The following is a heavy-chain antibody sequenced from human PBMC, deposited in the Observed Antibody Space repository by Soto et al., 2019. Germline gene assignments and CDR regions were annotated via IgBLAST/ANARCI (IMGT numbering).Heavy chain of an antibody. D-gene: IGHD1-26*01. V-gene: IGHV3-21*01. Sequence: EVQVVESGGGLVKPGGSLRLSCVFSGFTFSTYTMNWVRQAPGKGLEWVSSINGRSNYVYYVDSVKGRFTISRDNAKNSLYLQMNRLRAEDTAIYYCAREDGVVGSSSAFDHWGLGTLVTVSS. J-gene: IGHJ4*02. CDR1: GFTFSTYT. CDR3: AREDGVVGSSSAFDH. CDR2: INGRSNYV.